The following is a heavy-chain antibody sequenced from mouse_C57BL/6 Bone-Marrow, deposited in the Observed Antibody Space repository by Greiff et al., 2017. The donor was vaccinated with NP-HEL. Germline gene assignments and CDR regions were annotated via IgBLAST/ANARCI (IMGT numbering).Heavy chain of an antibody. CDR2: ILPGSGST. Sequence: QVQLQQSGAELMKPGASVKLSCKATGYTFTGYWIEWVKQRPGHGLEWIGEILPGSGSTNYNEKFKGKATFTADTSCNTAYMQLSSLTTEDSAIYYGARDYYGSIHWYFDVWGTGTTVTVSS. CDR3: ARDYYGSIHWYFDV. CDR1: GYTFTGYW. V-gene: IGHV1-9*01. D-gene: IGHD1-1*01. J-gene: IGHJ1*03.